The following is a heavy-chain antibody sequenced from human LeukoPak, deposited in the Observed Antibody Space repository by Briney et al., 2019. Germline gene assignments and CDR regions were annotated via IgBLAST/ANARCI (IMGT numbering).Heavy chain of an antibody. CDR1: GFAFSSLA. CDR2: ISYDGNNQ. D-gene: IGHD2-15*01. Sequence: GTSLRLSCAVSGFAFSSLAMHWVRQAPGKGLEWVAFISYDGNNQYYADSVKGRFTISRGNSKNTLYLQMNNLRAEDTAIYYCARVGSRYCSGANCYDGFWGQGTLVSVSS. J-gene: IGHJ4*02. V-gene: IGHV3-30-3*01. CDR3: ARVGSRYCSGANCYDGF.